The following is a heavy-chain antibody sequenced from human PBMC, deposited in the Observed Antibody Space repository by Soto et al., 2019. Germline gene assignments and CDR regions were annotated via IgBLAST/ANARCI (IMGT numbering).Heavy chain of an antibody. CDR2: IIPIFGTA. CDR1: GGTFSSYA. V-gene: IGHV1-69*01. Sequence: QVQLVQSGAEVKKPGSSVKVSCKASGGTFSSYAISWVRQAPGQGLEWMGGIIPIFGTANYAQKFQGRVTITADEYTSTAYMEMSSLGSEDTAVYYWARDKWEKDITIFGVAPGGFYGMDVWGQGTTVTVSS. CDR3: ARDKWEKDITIFGVAPGGFYGMDV. D-gene: IGHD3-3*01. J-gene: IGHJ6*02.